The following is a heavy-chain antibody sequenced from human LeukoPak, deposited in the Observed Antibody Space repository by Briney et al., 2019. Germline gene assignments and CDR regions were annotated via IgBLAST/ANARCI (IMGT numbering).Heavy chain of an antibody. Sequence: GGSLRLSCVASGFTFSSYEMNWLRQSPGKGLEWVSYISGSGTTVYYADSVKGRFTISRDNAKNSLYLQMNSLRAEDTAVYYCARSGQGLPYWGQGTLVTVSS. D-gene: IGHD6-19*01. CDR2: ISGSGTTV. CDR3: ARSGQGLPY. CDR1: GFTFSSYE. V-gene: IGHV3-48*03. J-gene: IGHJ4*02.